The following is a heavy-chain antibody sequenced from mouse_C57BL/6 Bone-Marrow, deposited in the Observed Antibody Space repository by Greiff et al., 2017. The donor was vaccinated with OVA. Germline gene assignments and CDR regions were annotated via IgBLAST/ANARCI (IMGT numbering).Heavy chain of an antibody. D-gene: IGHD2-4*01. Sequence: EVQLQQSGPELVKPGASVKISCKASGYTFTDYYMNWVKQSHGKSLEWIGDINPNNGGTSYNQKFKGKATLTVDKSSSTAYMELRSLTSEDSAVYYCARERIDDYDVGGYWGQGTTLTVSS. CDR1: GYTFTDYY. V-gene: IGHV1-26*01. CDR2: INPNNGGT. J-gene: IGHJ2*01. CDR3: ARERIDDYDVGGY.